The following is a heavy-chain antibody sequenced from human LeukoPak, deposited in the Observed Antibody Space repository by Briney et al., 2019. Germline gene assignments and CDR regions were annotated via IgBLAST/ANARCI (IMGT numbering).Heavy chain of an antibody. V-gene: IGHV1-46*01. J-gene: IGHJ5*02. CDR2: INPGGGGT. CDR1: GYTFTNYF. Sequence: ASVKVSCKASGYTFTNYFMHWVRQAPGQGLEWMGIINPGGGGTSYAQKFQGRVTVTRDTYTSTVYMELSSLTSEDTAVYYCARAIAAAGSIGWFDPWGQGTLVTVSS. CDR3: ARAIAAAGSIGWFDP. D-gene: IGHD6-13*01.